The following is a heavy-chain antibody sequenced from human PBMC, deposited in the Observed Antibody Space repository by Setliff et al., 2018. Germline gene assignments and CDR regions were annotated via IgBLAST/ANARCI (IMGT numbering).Heavy chain of an antibody. V-gene: IGHV3-7*01. J-gene: IGHJ6*03. CDR3: ARDREVVGSTRGTYYHYYHMDV. Sequence: GGSLRLSCAASGFTFSSYWMHWVRQAPGKGLEWVANIKQDGSEKYYVDSVKGRFTISRDNAKNFLYLQMNSLRAEDTAVYYCARDREVVGSTRGTYYHYYHMDVWGKGTTVTVSS. CDR1: GFTFSSYW. CDR2: IKQDGSEK. D-gene: IGHD1-26*01.